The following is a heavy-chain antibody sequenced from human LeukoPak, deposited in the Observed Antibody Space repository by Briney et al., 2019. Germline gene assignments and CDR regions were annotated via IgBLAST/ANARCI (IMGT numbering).Heavy chain of an antibody. CDR3: ARDRTSPYCSGGSCYFVTDAFDI. D-gene: IGHD2-15*01. Sequence: PGGSLRLSCAASGCTFSSYSMSWVRQAPGKGLEWVSYISSSSSTIYYADSVKGRFTISRDNAKNTLYLRMNSLRAEDTAVYYCARDRTSPYCSGGSCYFVTDAFDIWGQGTIVTVSS. J-gene: IGHJ3*02. CDR1: GCTFSSYS. V-gene: IGHV3-48*01. CDR2: ISSSSSTI.